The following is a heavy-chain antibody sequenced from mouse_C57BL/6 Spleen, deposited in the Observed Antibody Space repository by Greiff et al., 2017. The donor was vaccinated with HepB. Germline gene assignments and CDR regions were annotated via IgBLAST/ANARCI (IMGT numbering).Heavy chain of an antibody. J-gene: IGHJ2*01. Sequence: QVQLQQSGAELARPGASVKLSCKASGYTFTSYGISWVKQRTGQGLEWIGEIYPRSGNTYYNEKFKGKATLTADKSSSTAYMELRSLTSEDSAVYFCSLDRAITTVVARDYWGQGTTLTVSS. V-gene: IGHV1-81*01. CDR3: SLDRAITTVVARDY. CDR2: IYPRSGNT. CDR1: GYTFTSYG. D-gene: IGHD1-1*01.